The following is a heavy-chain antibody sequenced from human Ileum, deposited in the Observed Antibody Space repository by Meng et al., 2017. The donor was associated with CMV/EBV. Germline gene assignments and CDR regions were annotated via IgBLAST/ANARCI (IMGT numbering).Heavy chain of an antibody. Sequence: SVGSYSSYANGWVRQAPGQGLEWMGGIIPIFGTANYAQKFQGRVTITTDESTSTAYMELSSLRSEDTAVYYCARDPSIGYDSSGYYDYWGQGTLVTVSS. CDR1: VGSYSSYA. D-gene: IGHD3-22*01. CDR2: IIPIFGTA. V-gene: IGHV1-69*05. J-gene: IGHJ4*02. CDR3: ARDPSIGYDSSGYYDY.